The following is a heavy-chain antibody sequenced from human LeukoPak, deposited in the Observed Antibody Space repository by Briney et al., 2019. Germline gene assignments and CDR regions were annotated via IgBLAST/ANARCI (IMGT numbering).Heavy chain of an antibody. CDR2: VSAYTGNT. CDR1: GYTFTNYG. V-gene: IGHV1-18*01. D-gene: IGHD1-1*01. Sequence: ASVKVSCKASGYTFTNYGFTWVRQAPGQGLEWMGWVSAYTGNTNYPQKLRGRVTMTTDTSTTTAYMELRSLRFDDTAVYYCTRDHGGSNWNMNFDYWGQGTLVTVSS. J-gene: IGHJ4*02. CDR3: TRDHGGSNWNMNFDY.